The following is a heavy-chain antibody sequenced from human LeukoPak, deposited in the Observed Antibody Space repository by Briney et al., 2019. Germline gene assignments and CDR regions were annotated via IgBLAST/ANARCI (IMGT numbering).Heavy chain of an antibody. CDR2: ISYDGSNK. CDR1: GFTFSSYG. V-gene: IGHV3-30*18. CDR3: AKDSIAVAGTYFDY. Sequence: GRSLRLSCAASGFTFSSYGMHWVRQAPGKGLERVAVISYDGSNKYYADSVKGRFTISRDNSKNTLYLQMNSLRAEDTAVYYCAKDSIAVAGTYFDYWGQGTLVTVSS. J-gene: IGHJ4*02. D-gene: IGHD6-19*01.